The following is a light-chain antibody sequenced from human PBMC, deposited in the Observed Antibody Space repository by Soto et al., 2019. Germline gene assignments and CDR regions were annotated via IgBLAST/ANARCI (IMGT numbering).Light chain of an antibody. Sequence: EIILTQSPATLYVSPGERATLSCSASQSLTSNLAWYQQRPGQAPRLLIYHTSTRATYIPASFSGSGYGTEFTLNIASLHSGDFAVYYCHQYNHWPRMLSFGGGT. CDR2: HTS. V-gene: IGKV3-15*01. CDR3: HQYNHWPRMLS. CDR1: QSLTSN. J-gene: IGKJ4*01.